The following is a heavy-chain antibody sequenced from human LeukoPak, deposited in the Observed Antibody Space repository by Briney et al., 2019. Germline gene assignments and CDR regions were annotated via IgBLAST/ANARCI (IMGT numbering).Heavy chain of an antibody. Sequence: ASVKVSCKASGYTFTGYYMHWVRQAPGQGLEWMGWINPNSGGTNYAQKFQGRVTMTRDTSISTAYMELSRLRSDDTAVYYCARDSGHYDSSGYYYALNYWGKGTTVTVSS. CDR2: INPNSGGT. CDR1: GYTFTGYY. V-gene: IGHV1-2*02. D-gene: IGHD3-22*01. J-gene: IGHJ6*04. CDR3: ARDSGHYDSSGYYYALNY.